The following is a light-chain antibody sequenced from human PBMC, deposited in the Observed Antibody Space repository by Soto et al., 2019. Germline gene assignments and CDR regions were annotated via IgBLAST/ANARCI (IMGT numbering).Light chain of an antibody. CDR1: QTVGNL. V-gene: IGKV3-11*01. J-gene: IGKJ4*01. CDR3: QQRSNWPLT. CDR2: DVS. Sequence: EIVLTQSPGTLSLSPGERATLSCRASQTVGNLLTWYQHKPGQAPRLLIYDVSYRATGIPARFSGSGSGTDFTLTISSLEPEDFAVYYCQQRSNWPLTFGGGTKVDIK.